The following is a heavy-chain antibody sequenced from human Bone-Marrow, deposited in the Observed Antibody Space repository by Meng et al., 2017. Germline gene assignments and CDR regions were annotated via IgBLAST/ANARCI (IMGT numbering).Heavy chain of an antibody. D-gene: IGHD2-2*01. CDR2: MNPNSGNT. CDR1: GYTFTSYD. CDR3: ARPTAYCSSTSCYDAFDI. V-gene: IGHV1-8*01. J-gene: IGHJ3*02. Sequence: ASVKVSCKPSGYTFTSYDINWVRQATGQGLEWMGWMNPNSGNTGYAQKFQGRVTMTRNTSISTAYMELSSLRSEDTAVYYCARPTAYCSSTSCYDAFDIWGQGTMVTVSS.